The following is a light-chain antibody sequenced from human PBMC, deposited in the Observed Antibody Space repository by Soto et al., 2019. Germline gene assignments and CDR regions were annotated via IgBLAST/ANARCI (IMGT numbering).Light chain of an antibody. CDR2: DVS. CDR1: SSDVGGYNY. CDR3: SSYTTSNTRQIV. J-gene: IGLJ1*01. Sequence: QSVLTQPASVSGSPGQSTTISCIGTSSDVGGYNYVSWYQQHPGKAPKFMIYDVSNRPSGVSNRFSGSKSGNTASLTISGLQAEDEADYYCSSYTTSNTRQIVFGTGTKVTVL. V-gene: IGLV2-14*01.